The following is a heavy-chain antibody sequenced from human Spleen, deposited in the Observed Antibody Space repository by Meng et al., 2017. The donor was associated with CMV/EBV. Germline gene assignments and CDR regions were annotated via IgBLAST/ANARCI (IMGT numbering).Heavy chain of an antibody. D-gene: IGHD2-2*02. CDR1: GFTFSSYG. J-gene: IGHJ4*02. CDR3: AKARGYCSSTSCYITYFDY. V-gene: IGHV3-30*02. CDR2: IRYDGSNK. Sequence: GESLKISCAASGFTFSSYGMHWVRQAPGKGLVWVAFIRYDGSNKYYADSVKGRFTISRDNSKNTLYLQMNSLRAEDTAVYYCAKARGYCSSTSCYITYFDYWGQGTLVTVSS.